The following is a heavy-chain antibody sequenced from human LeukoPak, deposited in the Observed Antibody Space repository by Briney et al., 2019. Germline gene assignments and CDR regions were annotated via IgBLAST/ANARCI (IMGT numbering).Heavy chain of an antibody. CDR2: IWYDGTQQ. J-gene: IGHJ4*02. D-gene: IGHD3-3*01. V-gene: IGHV3-33*01. Sequence: GGSLRLSCAASGFTFSSFGIHWVRQTPGKGLDWVALIWYDGTQQFYADSVKGRFTISRDNSKNTEYLQMTSLRVEDTALYYCARGYDFTNGYFNYFDAWGQGTLVTVSS. CDR1: GFTFSSFG. CDR3: ARGYDFTNGYFNYFDA.